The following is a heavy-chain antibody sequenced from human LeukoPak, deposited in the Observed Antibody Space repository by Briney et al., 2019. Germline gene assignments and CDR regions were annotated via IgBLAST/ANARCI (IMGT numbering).Heavy chain of an antibody. CDR1: GFTFSSYW. D-gene: IGHD2-15*01. V-gene: IGHV3-74*01. J-gene: IGHJ5*02. CDR2: INSDGSST. Sequence: GGSLRLSCAASGFTFSSYWMHWVRQAPGKGLVWVSRINSDGSSTSYADSVKGRFTISRDNAKNTLYLQMNSLRAEDTAVYYCASLIGYCSGGSCLPWGQGTLVTVSS. CDR3: ASLIGYCSGGSCLP.